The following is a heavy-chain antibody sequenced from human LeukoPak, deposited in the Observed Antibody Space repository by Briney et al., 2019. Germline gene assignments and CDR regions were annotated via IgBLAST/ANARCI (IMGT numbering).Heavy chain of an antibody. CDR3: ARDDGYCSGGSCPGNFDY. D-gene: IGHD2-15*01. J-gene: IGHJ4*02. Sequence: ASVKVSCKASGYTFTSYGISWVRQAPGQGLEWMGWISAYNGNTNYAQKLQGRVTMTTDTSTSTAYMELRSLRSGDTAVYYCARDDGYCSGGSCPGNFDYWGQGTLVTVSS. CDR1: GYTFTSYG. CDR2: ISAYNGNT. V-gene: IGHV1-18*01.